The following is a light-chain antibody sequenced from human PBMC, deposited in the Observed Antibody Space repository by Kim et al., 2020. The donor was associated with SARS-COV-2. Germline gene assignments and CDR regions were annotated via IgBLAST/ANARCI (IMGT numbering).Light chain of an antibody. CDR1: SSNIGSNY. V-gene: IGLV1-47*01. CDR2: RNN. Sequence: GQRVTISCSGSSSNIGSNYVSWYQQLPGTAPKLLIYRNNQRPSGVPDRFSGSKSGTSASLAISGLQSEDEADYYCAAWDDSLSGYVFGTGTKVTVL. CDR3: AAWDDSLSGYV. J-gene: IGLJ1*01.